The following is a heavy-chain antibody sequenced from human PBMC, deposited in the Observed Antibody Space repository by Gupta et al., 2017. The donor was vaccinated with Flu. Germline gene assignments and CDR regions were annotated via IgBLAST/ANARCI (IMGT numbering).Heavy chain of an antibody. CDR3: ARAVKNVVRSGSYFSFDP. V-gene: IGHV3-72*01. CDR1: GFTFSDHY. J-gene: IGHJ5*02. Sequence: EVQLVESGGGLVQPGGSLRLSCAASGFTFSDHYMDWVRQAPGKGLEWVGRTRNKANSYTTEYAASVKGRVTISRDDSKNSLYLQMNSLKTEDTAVYYCARAVKNVVRSGSYFSFDPWGQGTLVTVSS. CDR2: TRNKANSYTT. D-gene: IGHD3-10*01.